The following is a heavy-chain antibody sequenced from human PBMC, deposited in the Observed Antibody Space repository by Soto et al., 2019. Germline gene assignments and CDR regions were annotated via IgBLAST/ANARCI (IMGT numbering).Heavy chain of an antibody. CDR3: ARGKRLTLGYYGMDV. J-gene: IGHJ6*02. CDR2: ISYDGSNK. V-gene: IGHV3-30-3*01. CDR1: GFTFSSYA. D-gene: IGHD7-27*01. Sequence: QVQLVESGGGVVQPGRSLRLSCAASGFTFSSYAMHWVRQAPGKGLEWVAVISYDGSNKYYADSVKGRFTISRDNSKNTLYLQMSSLRAEDMAVYYCARGKRLTLGYYGMDVWGQGTKVTVSS.